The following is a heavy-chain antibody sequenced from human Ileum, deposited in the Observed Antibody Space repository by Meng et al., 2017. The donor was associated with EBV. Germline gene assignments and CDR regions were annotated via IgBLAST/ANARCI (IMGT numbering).Heavy chain of an antibody. CDR2: ISSSGSI. V-gene: IGHV4-4*07. D-gene: IGHD6-19*01. CDR3: ARAEADTGNFEY. CDR1: DGSISYYY. J-gene: IGHJ4*02. Sequence: QVQLQESGPGLVKPSETLSLTCTVTDGSISYYYWSWIRQSADKGLEWIGRISSSGSINYNPSLESRLTLSVDTSKKQLSLKLSSVTAADTAVYYCARAEADTGNFEYWGQGTLVTVSS.